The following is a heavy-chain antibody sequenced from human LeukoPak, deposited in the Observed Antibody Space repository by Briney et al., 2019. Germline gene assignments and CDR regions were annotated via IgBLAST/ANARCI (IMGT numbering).Heavy chain of an antibody. J-gene: IGHJ3*02. CDR2: IYYSGST. V-gene: IGHV4-59*01. D-gene: IGHD6-13*01. CDR1: GGSISSYY. CDR3: AREVDRLSSRSAFDI. Sequence: SETLSLTCTVSGGSISSYYWSWIRQPPGKGLEWIGYIYYSGSTNYNPSLKSRVTISVDTSKNQFSLKLSSVTAADTAVYYCAREVDRLSSRSAFDIWGQGTMVTVSS.